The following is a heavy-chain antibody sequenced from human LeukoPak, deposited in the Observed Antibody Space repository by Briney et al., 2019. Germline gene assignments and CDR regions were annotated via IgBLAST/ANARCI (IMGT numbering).Heavy chain of an antibody. CDR1: GYSFTSYW. CDR2: IYLGDSDT. J-gene: IGHJ3*02. D-gene: IGHD4-23*01. V-gene: IGHV5-51*01. Sequence: GGSLKIPCKGSGYSFTSYWIGWVRQMPGKGLGWMGIIYLGDSDTRYSPSFQGQVTISADKSISTAYLQWSSLKASDTAMYYCARHGIYPYYGGNSHAFDIWGQGTMVTVSS. CDR3: ARHGIYPYYGGNSHAFDI.